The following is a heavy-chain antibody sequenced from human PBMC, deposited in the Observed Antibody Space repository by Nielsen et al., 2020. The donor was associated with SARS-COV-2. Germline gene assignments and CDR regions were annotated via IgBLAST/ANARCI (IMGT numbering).Heavy chain of an antibody. CDR3: ARFGSELCFG. Sequence: GGSLRPSFAVSGLTFSNYVMSWVRQAPGKGLEWVANIAEDGSDQTYVDSVKGRFTISRDNAKNSVYLQMNSLRVEDTAVYYCARFGSELCFGGGQGTLVIVSS. J-gene: IGHJ4*02. CDR2: IAEDGSDQ. CDR1: GLTFSNYV. D-gene: IGHD3-16*01. V-gene: IGHV3-7*01.